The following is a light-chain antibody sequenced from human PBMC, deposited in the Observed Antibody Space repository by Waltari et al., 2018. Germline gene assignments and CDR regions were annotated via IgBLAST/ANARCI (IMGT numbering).Light chain of an antibody. CDR2: GNY. CDR1: SSNIRRRI. J-gene: IGLJ3*02. Sequence: QSVLTQPPSVSGTPGTRIALSCSGSSSNIRRRILNRYQHLPGTAPKLLIYGNYERPSGVPDRFSGSKSGTSASLAIDGLQSEDEADYYCTTWDGGLNAWVFGGGTKLTVL. V-gene: IGLV1-44*01. CDR3: TTWDGGLNAWV.